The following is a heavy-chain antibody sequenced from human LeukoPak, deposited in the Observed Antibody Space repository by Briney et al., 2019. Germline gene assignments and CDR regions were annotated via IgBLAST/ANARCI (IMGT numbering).Heavy chain of an antibody. J-gene: IGHJ4*02. CDR1: GFTFSSYE. CDR3: AKDWLLSLYDY. V-gene: IGHV3-48*03. CDR2: ISSSGSTI. D-gene: IGHD3-9*01. Sequence: GGSLRLSCAASGFTFSSYEMNWVRQAPGKGLEWVSYISSSGSTIYYADSVKGRFTISRDNSKNTLYLQMNSLRAEDTAVYYCAKDWLLSLYDYWGQGTLVTVSS.